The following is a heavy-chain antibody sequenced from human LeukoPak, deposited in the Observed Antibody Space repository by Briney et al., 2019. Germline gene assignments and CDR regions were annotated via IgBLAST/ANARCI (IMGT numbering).Heavy chain of an antibody. Sequence: ASVKVSCKASGYTFTSYDINWVRQATGQGLEWMGWMNPNSGNTGYAQKFQGRVTMTRNTSISTAYMELSSLRSEDTAVYYCARGVYVNYYDSSGYTDYWGQGTLVTVSS. V-gene: IGHV1-8*01. CDR1: GYTFTSYD. J-gene: IGHJ4*02. D-gene: IGHD3-22*01. CDR2: MNPNSGNT. CDR3: ARGVYVNYYDSSGYTDY.